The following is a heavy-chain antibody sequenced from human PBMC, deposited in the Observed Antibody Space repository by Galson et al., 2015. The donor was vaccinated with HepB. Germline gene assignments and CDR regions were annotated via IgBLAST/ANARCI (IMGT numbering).Heavy chain of an antibody. CDR2: TDWDDDK. CDR1: GFSLSTSGMG. V-gene: IGHV2-70*04. CDR3: ARISPLAGIMEGRYGNADAFDI. J-gene: IGHJ3*02. Sequence: PALVKPTQTLTLTCTFSGFSLSTSGMGVSWIRQPPGKALEWLARTDWDDDKFYSTSLKTRLTISKDTSKNQVVLTMTNMDPVDTATYYCARISPLAGIMEGRYGNADAFDIWGQATMVTVSS. D-gene: IGHD1-26*01.